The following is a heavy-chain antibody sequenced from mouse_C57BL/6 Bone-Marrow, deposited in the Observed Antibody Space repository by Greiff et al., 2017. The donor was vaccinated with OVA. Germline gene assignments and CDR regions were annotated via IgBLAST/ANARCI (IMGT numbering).Heavy chain of an antibody. CDR3: ARDYYGSRRYFDY. Sequence: QVQLQQSGPELVKPGASVKISCKASGYAFSSSWMNWVKQRPGKGLEWIGRIYPGDGDTNYNGKFKGKATLTADKSSSTAYMQLSSLTSEDSAVYFCARDYYGSRRYFDYWGQGTTLTVSS. CDR2: IYPGDGDT. D-gene: IGHD1-1*01. CDR1: GYAFSSSW. V-gene: IGHV1-82*01. J-gene: IGHJ2*01.